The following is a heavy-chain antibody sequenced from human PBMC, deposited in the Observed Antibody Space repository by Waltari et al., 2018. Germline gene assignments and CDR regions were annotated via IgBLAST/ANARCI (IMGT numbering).Heavy chain of an antibody. Sequence: QVQLQESGPGLVKPSGTLSLPCVVSGDSINTNPWWRWVRKAPGKGLEWIGQIYGSGSTIYNPSVKSRVTISADNSKNQFSLTLKSVTAADTALYFCARGLSQYGATTGFDYWGQGTRVSVSS. CDR3: ARGLSQYGATTGFDY. CDR1: GDSINTNPW. CDR2: IYGSGST. V-gene: IGHV4-4*02. D-gene: IGHD3-9*01. J-gene: IGHJ4*02.